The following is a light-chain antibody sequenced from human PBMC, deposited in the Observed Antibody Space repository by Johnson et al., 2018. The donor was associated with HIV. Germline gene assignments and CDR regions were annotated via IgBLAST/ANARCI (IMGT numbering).Light chain of an antibody. Sequence: QSVLTQPPSVSAAPGQKVTISCSGSSSNIGNNYVSWYQQFPGTAPKLLIYDNNKRPSGIPDRFSGSKSGTSATLGITGLQTGDEADYYCGTWDSRLSAGFFGTGTKVTVL. J-gene: IGLJ1*01. V-gene: IGLV1-51*01. CDR1: SSNIGNNY. CDR3: GTWDSRLSAGF. CDR2: DNN.